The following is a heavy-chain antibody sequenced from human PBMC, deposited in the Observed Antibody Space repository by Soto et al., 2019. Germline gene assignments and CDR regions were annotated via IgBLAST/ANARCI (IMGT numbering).Heavy chain of an antibody. CDR3: VKGNRTSGFDS. V-gene: IGHV3-23*01. J-gene: IGHJ5*01. CDR1: GFTFKNYA. CDR2: ITGSGDYT. Sequence: GGSLRLSCLGSGFTFKNYAMSWVRQAPGKGLEWVSFITGSGDYTSYVDSVKGRFTISRDNSKNTLYLQMSSLRGEDTAFYYCVKGNRTSGFDSWGQGTLVTVSS. D-gene: IGHD3-10*01.